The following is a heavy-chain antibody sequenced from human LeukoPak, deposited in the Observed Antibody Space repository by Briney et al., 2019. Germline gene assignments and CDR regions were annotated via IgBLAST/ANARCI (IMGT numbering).Heavy chain of an antibody. J-gene: IGHJ4*02. CDR3: ARVDTAMVESFDY. CDR1: GYTFTGYY. Sequence: ASVKVSCKASGYTFTGYYMHWVRQAPGQGLEWMGWITPNSGATNFAQKFQGRVSMTRDTSISTAYMELSRLRSDDTAVYYCARVDTAMVESFDYWGQGTLVTVSS. V-gene: IGHV1-2*02. D-gene: IGHD5-18*01. CDR2: ITPNSGAT.